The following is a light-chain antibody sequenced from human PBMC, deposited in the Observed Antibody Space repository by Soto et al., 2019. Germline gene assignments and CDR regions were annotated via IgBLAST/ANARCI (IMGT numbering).Light chain of an antibody. J-gene: IGKJ1*01. V-gene: IGKV1-5*03. CDR1: QSISSW. CDR3: QQYNSYMWT. CDR2: KAS. Sequence: DIQMTQSPSTLSASVGDRVTITCRASQSISSWLAWYQQKPGKAPKLLIYKASTLESGVPSRFSGGGSGTEFTLTISSLQPDAFATYYCQQYNSYMWTFGQGNKGELK.